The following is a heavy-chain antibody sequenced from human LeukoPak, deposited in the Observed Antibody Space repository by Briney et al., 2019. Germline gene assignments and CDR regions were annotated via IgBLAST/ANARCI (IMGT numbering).Heavy chain of an antibody. CDR1: GLAFSSNA. J-gene: IGHJ6*02. CDR3: TKDHDGMHA. CDR2: ISVSGSRA. V-gene: IGHV3-23*01. Sequence: PGGSLRLSCLGTGLAFSSNAMSWVRQAPGKGLEWVSVISVSGSRAYYADFVKGRFTVSRDNSKNTVLLQMNSLRVEDTAVYYCTKDHDGMHAWGQGTTVTVSS.